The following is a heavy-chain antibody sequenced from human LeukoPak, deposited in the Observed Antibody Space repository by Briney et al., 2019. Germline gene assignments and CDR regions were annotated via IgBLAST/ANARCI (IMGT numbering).Heavy chain of an antibody. CDR1: GYTFTRYG. J-gene: IGHJ4*02. V-gene: IGHV1-18*04. CDR2: ISAYNGNT. D-gene: IGHD6-19*01. Sequence: ASVKVSCKASGYTFTRYGISWERQAPGQGLEWMGWISAYNGNTNYAQKLQGRVTMTTDTSTSTAYMELRSLRSDDTAVYYCARIAVAGTKTYYFDYWGQGTLVTVSS. CDR3: ARIAVAGTKTYYFDY.